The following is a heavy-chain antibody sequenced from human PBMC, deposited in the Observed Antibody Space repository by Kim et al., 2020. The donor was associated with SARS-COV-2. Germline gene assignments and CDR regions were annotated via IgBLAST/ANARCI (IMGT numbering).Heavy chain of an antibody. CDR3: ARSLYHAPGSFWVRFEP. CDR1: GGSFSGYY. V-gene: IGHV4-34*01. CDR2: IYHSGTT. D-gene: IGHD6-13*01. Sequence: SETLSLTCAVYGGSFSGYYWSWIRQPPGKGLEWIGEIYHSGTTKYNPSLKSRVTISLDTAKNQFSLKLSSVTAADTAVYFCARSLYHAPGSFWVRFEPWCQGTLVTVST. J-gene: IGHJ5*02.